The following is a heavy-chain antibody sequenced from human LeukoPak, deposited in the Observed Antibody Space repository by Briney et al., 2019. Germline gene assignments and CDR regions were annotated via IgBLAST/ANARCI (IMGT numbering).Heavy chain of an antibody. D-gene: IGHD6-13*01. J-gene: IGHJ3*02. Sequence: SETLSLTCTVSGGSISSYYWSWIRQPPGKGLEWIGYIYYSGSTNYNPSLKSRVTISVDTSKNQFSLKLSSVTAADTAVYYRARLSSWALDAFDIWGQGTMVTVSS. CDR3: ARLSSWALDAFDI. CDR2: IYYSGST. CDR1: GGSISSYY. V-gene: IGHV4-59*01.